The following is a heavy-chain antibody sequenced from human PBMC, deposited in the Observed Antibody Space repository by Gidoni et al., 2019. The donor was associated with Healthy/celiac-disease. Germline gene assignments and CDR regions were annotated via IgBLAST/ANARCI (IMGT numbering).Heavy chain of an antibody. CDR3: AGSVDTASIYYYYYGMDV. Sequence: QVQLVQSGAEVKKPGSSVKVSCKASGGTFSSYAISWVRQAPGQGLEWMGGSIPIFGTANYAQKFQGRVTITADKSTSTAYMELSSLRSEDTAVYYCAGSVDTASIYYYYYGMDVWGQGTTVTVSS. CDR1: GGTFSSYA. V-gene: IGHV1-69*06. D-gene: IGHD5-18*01. J-gene: IGHJ6*02. CDR2: SIPIFGTA.